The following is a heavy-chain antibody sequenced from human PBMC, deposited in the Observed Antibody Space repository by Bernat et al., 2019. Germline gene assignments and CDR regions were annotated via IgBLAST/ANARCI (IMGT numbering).Heavy chain of an antibody. D-gene: IGHD5-24*01. CDR2: VGYDGSNK. CDR1: GFTFRSYA. V-gene: IGHV3-30*04. CDR3: AKDLESSLRY. Sequence: QVQLLESGGGVVQPGRSLRLSCAASGFTFRSYAMHWVRQAPGKGLEWVAVVGYDGSNKYYADSVKGRFTISRDNSKNTLSLQMNSLRAEDTAVYYCAKDLESSLRYWGQGTLVTVSS. J-gene: IGHJ4*02.